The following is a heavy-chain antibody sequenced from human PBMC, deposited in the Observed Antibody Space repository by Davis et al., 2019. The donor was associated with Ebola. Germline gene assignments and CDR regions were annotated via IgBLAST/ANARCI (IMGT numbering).Heavy chain of an antibody. CDR3: ARQGWSGYSLRHWLDP. V-gene: IGHV4-39*01. J-gene: IGHJ5*02. Sequence: GSLRLSCTVSGGSTTPSRSYCGWIRQPPRKGLEWIGSIYYSGITYYNPSLKSRVTISVDTSKNQFSLKLRSVTAADTAVYYCARQGWSGYSLRHWLDPWGRGTLVTVSS. CDR2: IYYSGIT. CDR1: GGSTTPSRSY. D-gene: IGHD3-3*01.